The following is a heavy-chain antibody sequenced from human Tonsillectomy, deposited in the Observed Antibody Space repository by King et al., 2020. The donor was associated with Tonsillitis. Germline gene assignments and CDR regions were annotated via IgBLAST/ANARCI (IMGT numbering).Heavy chain of an antibody. Sequence: PLQESGPGLVKPSETLSLTCTVSGGSISSSSYYWGWIRQPPGKGLEWIGNIYYSGSTYYNPSLKSRVTISVDTSKNQFSLKLRSVTAADTAVYYCARIFDFWSGYSYGMDVWGQGTTVTVSS. D-gene: IGHD3-3*01. V-gene: IGHV4-39*01. J-gene: IGHJ6*02. CDR1: GGSISSSSYY. CDR2: IYYSGST. CDR3: ARIFDFWSGYSYGMDV.